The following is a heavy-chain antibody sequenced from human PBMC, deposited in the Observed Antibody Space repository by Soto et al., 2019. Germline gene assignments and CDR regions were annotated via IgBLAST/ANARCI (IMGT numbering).Heavy chain of an antibody. CDR3: ARDGYCTNGVCHPHIGYGMDV. V-gene: IGHV3-30-3*01. D-gene: IGHD2-8*01. CDR1: GFTFSSYA. J-gene: IGHJ6*02. Sequence: GGSLRLSCAASGFTFSSYAMHWVRQAPGKGLEWVAVISYDGSNKYYADSVKGRFTISRDNSKNTLYLQMNSLRAEDTAVYYCARDGYCTNGVCHPHIGYGMDVWGQGTTVTVSS. CDR2: ISYDGSNK.